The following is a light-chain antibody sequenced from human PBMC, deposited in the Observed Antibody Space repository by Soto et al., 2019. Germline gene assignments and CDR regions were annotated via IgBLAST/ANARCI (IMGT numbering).Light chain of an antibody. J-gene: IGLJ1*01. Sequence: QSVLTQPASVSGSPGQSITISCTGTSSDVGSYNYVSWYQHHPGKAPKLVIYDVDDRPSGVSNRFSGSKSGNTASLTISGLQAEDEADYYCSSFTNSSPLGVFGTGTKV. CDR2: DVD. CDR3: SSFTNSSPLGV. CDR1: SSDVGSYNY. V-gene: IGLV2-14*03.